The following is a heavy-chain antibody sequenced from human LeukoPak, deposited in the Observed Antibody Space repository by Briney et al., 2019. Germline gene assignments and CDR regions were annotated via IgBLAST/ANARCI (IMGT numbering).Heavy chain of an antibody. J-gene: IGHJ4*02. Sequence: PSETLSLTCAVYGGSFSGYYWSWIRQPPGKGLEWIGYIYHSGSTYYNPSLKSRVTISVDRSKNQFSLKLSSVTAADTAVYYCARTYSGYDPGDYFDYWGQGTLVTVSS. V-gene: IGHV4-34*01. CDR2: IYHSGST. CDR3: ARTYSGYDPGDYFDY. CDR1: GGSFSGYY. D-gene: IGHD5-12*01.